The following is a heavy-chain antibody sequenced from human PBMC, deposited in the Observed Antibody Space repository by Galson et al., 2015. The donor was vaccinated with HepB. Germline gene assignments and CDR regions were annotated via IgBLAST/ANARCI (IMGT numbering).Heavy chain of an antibody. D-gene: IGHD5-24*01. CDR1: GHTFTSYY. J-gene: IGHJ5*02. Sequence: SVKVSCKASGHTFTSYYMHWVRQAPGQGLEWMGIINPSGGSTSYAQKFQGRVTMTRDTSTSTVYMELSSLRSEDTAVYYCARGGRWLQLRFTDWFDPWGQGTLVTVSS. CDR2: INPSGGST. CDR3: ARGGRWLQLRFTDWFDP. V-gene: IGHV1-46*01.